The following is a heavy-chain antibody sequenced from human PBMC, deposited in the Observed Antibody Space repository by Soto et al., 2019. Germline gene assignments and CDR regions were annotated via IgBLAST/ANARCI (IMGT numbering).Heavy chain of an antibody. CDR1: GGSFSSPRHH. CDR2: ISHTGTT. Sequence: PSETLSLTCTVSGGSFSSPRHHWGWIRQPPGKGLEWIGTISHTGTTYYNPSLQSRITMSVDTSKNQFSLHLSSVTAADTAIYYCADCRSAFDPNWFYPWGQGTQVTVSS. V-gene: IGHV4-39*01. J-gene: IGHJ5*02. D-gene: IGHD5-12*01. CDR3: ADCRSAFDPNWFYP.